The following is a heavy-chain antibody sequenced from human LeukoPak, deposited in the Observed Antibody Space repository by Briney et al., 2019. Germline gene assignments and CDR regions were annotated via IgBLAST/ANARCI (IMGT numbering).Heavy chain of an antibody. D-gene: IGHD4-17*01. J-gene: IGHJ3*02. CDR3: ARYFGDYDAFDI. V-gene: IGHV1-8*01. Sequence: ASVKVSCKASGYTFTSYDINWVRQATGQELEWMGWMNPNSGNTGYAQKFQGRVTMTRNTSISTAYMELSSLRSEDTAVYYCARYFGDYDAFDIWGQGTMVTVSS. CDR1: GYTFTSYD. CDR2: MNPNSGNT.